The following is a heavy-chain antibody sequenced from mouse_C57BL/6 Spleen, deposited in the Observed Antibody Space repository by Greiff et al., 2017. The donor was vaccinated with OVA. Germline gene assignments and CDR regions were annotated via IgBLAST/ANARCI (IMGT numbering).Heavy chain of an antibody. V-gene: IGHV1-53*01. Sequence: VQLLQPGTELVKPGASVKLSCTASGFTFTSYWMHWVKQSPGQGLEWIGNINPSNGGTNYNEKFKSKSTLTVDKSSSTANMQLSSLTSENASVYYCARWKPFAYWGQGTLVTVSA. J-gene: IGHJ3*01. CDR3: ARWKPFAY. CDR2: INPSNGGT. CDR1: GFTFTSYW.